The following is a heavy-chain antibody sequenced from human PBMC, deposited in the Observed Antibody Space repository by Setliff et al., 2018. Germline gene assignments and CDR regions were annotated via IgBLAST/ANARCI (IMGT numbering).Heavy chain of an antibody. V-gene: IGHV1-18*01. J-gene: IGHJ4*02. D-gene: IGHD3-10*01. CDR2: VTVYNGNT. CDR1: GYTFSNYG. CDR3: ARVESMVRGKNILRHFDY. Sequence: VKVSCKASGYTFSNYGVTWVRQAPGQGLEWMGWVTVYNGNTKYAQNLQGRLTLTTDISTSTAYMELGSLTTDDTAVYYCARVESMVRGKNILRHFDYWGQGTLVTVSS.